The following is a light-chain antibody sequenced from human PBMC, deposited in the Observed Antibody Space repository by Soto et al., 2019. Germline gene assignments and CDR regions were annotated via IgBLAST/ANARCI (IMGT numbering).Light chain of an antibody. CDR3: QQYGTSPPWT. CDR2: GAS. V-gene: IGKV3-20*01. J-gene: IGKJ1*01. Sequence: EIVLTHSPATLSLSPGERATLSCRASQSVSSYLAWYQQQPGQAPRLLIYGASTRSTGIPDRFSGTGSGTDFTLTISRLEPEDFAVYYCQQYGTSPPWTFGQGTKVDIK. CDR1: QSVSSY.